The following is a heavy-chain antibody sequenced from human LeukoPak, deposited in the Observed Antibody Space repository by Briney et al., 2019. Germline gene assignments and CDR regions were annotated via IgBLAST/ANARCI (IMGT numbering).Heavy chain of an antibody. CDR3: ASDPGQLYGDYGFDY. CDR2: ISTSGSTI. J-gene: IGHJ4*02. Sequence: GGSLRLSCGASGFTFSSYEMNWVRQAPGKGLEWVSYISTSGSTIYYADSVKGRFTISRDNAKNSLYLQMNSLRAEDTAVYYCASDPGQLYGDYGFDYWGQGTLVTVSS. D-gene: IGHD4-17*01. CDR1: GFTFSSYE. V-gene: IGHV3-48*03.